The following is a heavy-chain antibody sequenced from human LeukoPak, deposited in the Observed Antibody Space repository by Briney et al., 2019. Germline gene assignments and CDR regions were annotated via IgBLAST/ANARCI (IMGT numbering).Heavy chain of an antibody. CDR3: ARGFRYIGFAIAVPGTPYYFDY. D-gene: IGHD6-19*01. CDR2: IYYSGST. V-gene: IGHV4-61*08. CDR1: SGSVSSGGYY. Sequence: PSETLSLTCTVSSGSVSSGGYYWTWVRQPPGKGLEWIGYIYYSGSTNYNPSLKSRVTISVDTSKNQFSLKLSSVTAADTAVYYCARGFRYIGFAIAVPGTPYYFDYWGQGTLVTVSS. J-gene: IGHJ4*02.